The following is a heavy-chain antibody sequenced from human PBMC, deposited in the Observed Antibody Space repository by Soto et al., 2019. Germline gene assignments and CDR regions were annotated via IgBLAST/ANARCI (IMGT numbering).Heavy chain of an antibody. CDR2: ISGSGGST. V-gene: IGHV3-23*01. CDR3: ARVPFSYDSSGHRWAFDI. Sequence: GGSLRLSCAASGFTFSSYAMSWVRQAPGKGLEWVSAISGSGGSTYYADSVKGRFTISRDNSKNTLYLQMNSLRAEDTAVYYCARVPFSYDSSGHRWAFDIWGQGTMVTVSS. J-gene: IGHJ3*02. CDR1: GFTFSSYA. D-gene: IGHD3-22*01.